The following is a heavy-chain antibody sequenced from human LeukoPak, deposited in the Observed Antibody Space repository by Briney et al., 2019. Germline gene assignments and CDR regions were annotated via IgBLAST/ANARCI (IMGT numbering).Heavy chain of an antibody. CDR2: ITRSGAST. D-gene: IGHD5-12*01. CDR3: VNLGSWWLRFGVDD. Sequence: GGSLRLSCAASGFTFSKYGMNWVRQAPGKGLEWVSSITRSGASTYYADSVKGRYTISRDNSKNTLYLQMNSLRAEDTAAYYCVNLGSWWLRFGVDDWGQGTLVTVSS. J-gene: IGHJ4*02. V-gene: IGHV3-23*01. CDR1: GFTFSKYG.